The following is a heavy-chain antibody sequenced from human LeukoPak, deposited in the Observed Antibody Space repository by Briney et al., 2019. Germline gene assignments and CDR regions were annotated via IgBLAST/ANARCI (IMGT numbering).Heavy chain of an antibody. CDR1: GGSISSGGYY. D-gene: IGHD3-3*01. V-gene: IGHV4-31*03. J-gene: IGHJ4*02. Sequence: SETLSLTCTVSGGSISSGGYYWSWIRQHPGKGLEWIVYIYYGGSTYYNPSLKSRVTISVDTSKNQFSLKLSSVTAADTAVYYCARVRFLEWLSITYYFDYWGQGTLVTVSS. CDR3: ARVRFLEWLSITYYFDY. CDR2: IYYGGST.